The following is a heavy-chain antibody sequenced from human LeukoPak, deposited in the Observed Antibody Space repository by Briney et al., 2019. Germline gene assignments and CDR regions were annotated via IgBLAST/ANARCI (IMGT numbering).Heavy chain of an antibody. D-gene: IGHD6-13*01. V-gene: IGHV3-48*03. J-gene: IGHJ4*02. CDR2: ITTSSDDT. CDR3: VRDMTARSWHAFDS. Sequence: GGSLRLSCAASGFTFSSHDMDWVRQAPGKGLEWISHITTSSDDTHYADSVKGRFIISRDNVKDSLYLQMNILRAEDTAVYYCVRDMTARSWHAFDSWGRGTLVTVSS. CDR1: GFTFSSHD.